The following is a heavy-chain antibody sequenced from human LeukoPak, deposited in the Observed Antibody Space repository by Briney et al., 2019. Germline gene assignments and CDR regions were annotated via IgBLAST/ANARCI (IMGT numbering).Heavy chain of an antibody. CDR1: GFTFSSYG. V-gene: IGHV3-23*01. Sequence: PGGTLRLSCAASGFTFSSYGMSWVRQAPGKGLEWVSAISGSGGSTYYADSVKGRFTISRDNSKNTLYLQMNSLRAEDTAVYYCARSVTMIVDWFDPWGQGTLVTVSS. CDR2: ISGSGGST. D-gene: IGHD3-22*01. J-gene: IGHJ5*02. CDR3: ARSVTMIVDWFDP.